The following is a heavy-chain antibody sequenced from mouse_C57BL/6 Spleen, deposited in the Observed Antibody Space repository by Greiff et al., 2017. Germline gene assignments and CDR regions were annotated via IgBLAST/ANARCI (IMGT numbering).Heavy chain of an antibody. V-gene: IGHV1-54*01. Sequence: VQLQESGAELVRPGTSVKVSCKASGYAFTNYLIEWVKQRPGQGLEWIGVINPGSGGTNYNENFKGKATLTADKSSSTAYMQLSSLISADSAVYFCASAEGYWGQGTTLTVSS. CDR2: INPGSGGT. CDR1: GYAFTNYL. J-gene: IGHJ2*01. CDR3: ASAEGY.